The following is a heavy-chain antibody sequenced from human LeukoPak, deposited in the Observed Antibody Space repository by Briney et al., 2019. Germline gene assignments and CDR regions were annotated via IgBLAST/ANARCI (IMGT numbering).Heavy chain of an antibody. CDR3: ARDQGYSSGWYSRYYYGMDV. D-gene: IGHD6-19*01. Sequence: VASVKVSCKASGYTFTGYYMHWVRQAPGQGLEWMGWINPNSGGTNYAQKFQGRVTMTRDTSISTAYMELSRLRSDDTAVYYCARDQGYSSGWYSRYYYGMDVWGQGTTVTVSS. V-gene: IGHV1-2*02. CDR2: INPNSGGT. CDR1: GYTFTGYY. J-gene: IGHJ6*02.